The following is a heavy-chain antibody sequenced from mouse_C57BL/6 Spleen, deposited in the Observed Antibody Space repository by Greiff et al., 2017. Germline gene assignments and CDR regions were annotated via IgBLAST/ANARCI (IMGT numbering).Heavy chain of an antibody. CDR3: AKEDYYGSRGDAMDY. J-gene: IGHJ4*01. D-gene: IGHD1-1*01. V-gene: IGHV2-2*01. CDR2: IWSGGST. CDR1: GFSLNSYG. Sequence: VQLQESGPGLVQPSQSLSITCTVSGFSLNSYGVHWVRQSPGKGLEWLGVIWSGGSTDDNEAFISRLSISKDNSKSQVFVKMNSLQADDTAIYYWAKEDYYGSRGDAMDYWGQGTAVTVSS.